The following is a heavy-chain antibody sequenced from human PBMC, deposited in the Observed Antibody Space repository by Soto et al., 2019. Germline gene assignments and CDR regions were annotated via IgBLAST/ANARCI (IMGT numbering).Heavy chain of an antibody. D-gene: IGHD3-10*01. J-gene: IGHJ6*02. V-gene: IGHV5-51*01. CDR3: ARQYYYGSGYYYGMDV. CDR1: GYSFTSYW. CDR2: IYPGDSDT. Sequence: PGASLKISCKGSGYSFTSYWIGWVRQMPGKGLEWMGIIYPGDSDTRYSPSFQGQVTISADKSISTAYLQWSSLKASDTAMYYCARQYYYGSGYYYGMDVWGQGTTVTVSS.